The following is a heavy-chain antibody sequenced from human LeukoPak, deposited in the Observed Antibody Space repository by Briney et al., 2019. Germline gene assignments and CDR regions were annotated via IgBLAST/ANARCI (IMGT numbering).Heavy chain of an antibody. V-gene: IGHV4-31*03. J-gene: IGHJ5*02. Sequence: SQTLSLTCTVSGGSISSGGYYWSWIRQHPGKGLEWIGYIYYSGSTHYNPSLKSRVTISVDTSKNQFSLKLSSVTAADTAVYYCARHIVVVPARRRNNWFDPWGQGTLVTVSS. CDR2: IYYSGST. CDR3: ARHIVVVPARRRNNWFDP. D-gene: IGHD2-2*01. CDR1: GGSISSGGYY.